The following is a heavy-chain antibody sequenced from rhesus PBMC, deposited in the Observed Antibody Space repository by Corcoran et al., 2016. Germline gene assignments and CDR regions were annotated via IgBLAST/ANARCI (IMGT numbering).Heavy chain of an antibody. CDR3: ARDKSGYSYPET. V-gene: IGHV4-160*01. CDR1: GGSLSSNY. CDR2: IHGNGGST. J-gene: IGHJ4*01. D-gene: IGHD5-24*01. Sequence: QVQLQASGPGLVKPSETLSHPCAFSGGSLSSNYWRWIRQAPGKGLEWIGMIHGNGGSTDYNPSLKSRVTISTDTSKNQFSLKLSSVTAADTAVYYWARDKSGYSYPETWGQGVLVTVSS.